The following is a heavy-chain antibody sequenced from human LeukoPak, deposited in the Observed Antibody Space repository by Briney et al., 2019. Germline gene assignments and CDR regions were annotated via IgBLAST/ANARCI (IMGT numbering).Heavy chain of an antibody. V-gene: IGHV3-66*01. D-gene: IGHD3-10*01. J-gene: IGHJ4*02. Sequence: GGSLRLSCAASGITVSSNFMYWVRQAPGKGLQCVSVLFTGNSAYYADSVKGRFTISRDNSNNTLYLQMDSLRVEDTAVYYCELDYSGSGSYYRDYWGQGILVTVSS. CDR3: ELDYSGSGSYYRDY. CDR1: GITVSSNF. CDR2: LFTGNSA.